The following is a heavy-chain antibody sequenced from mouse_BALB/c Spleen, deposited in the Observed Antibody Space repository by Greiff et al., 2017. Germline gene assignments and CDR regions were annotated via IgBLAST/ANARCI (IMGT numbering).Heavy chain of an antibody. CDR3: ARWDGYYGYFDV. D-gene: IGHD2-3*01. V-gene: IGHV5-17*02. CDR1: GFTFSSFG. J-gene: IGHJ1*01. Sequence: EVMLVESGGGLVQPGGSRKLSCAASGFTFSSFGMHWVRQAPEKGLEWVAYISSGSSTIYYADTVKGRFTIARDNPKNTLFLQMTSLRSEDTAMYYCARWDGYYGYFDVWGAGTTVTVSS. CDR2: ISSGSSTI.